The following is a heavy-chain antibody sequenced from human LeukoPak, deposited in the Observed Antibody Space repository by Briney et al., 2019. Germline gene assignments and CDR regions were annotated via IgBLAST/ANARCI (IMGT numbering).Heavy chain of an antibody. J-gene: IGHJ4*02. CDR2: FDPEDGET. Sequence: ASVKVSCKVSGYTLTDLSMHWVRPGPGKGLEWMGGFDPEDGETIYAQNFQGRVTMTEDTSTDTAYMEVRSLRSEDTAVYYRATSSGYGFLLEYWGQGTLVTVSS. D-gene: IGHD3-22*01. CDR1: GYTLTDLS. V-gene: IGHV1-24*01. CDR3: ATSSGYGFLLEY.